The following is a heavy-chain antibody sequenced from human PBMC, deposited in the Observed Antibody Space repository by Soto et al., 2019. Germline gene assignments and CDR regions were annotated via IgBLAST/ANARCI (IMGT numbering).Heavy chain of an antibody. CDR1: GYRFAAYW. D-gene: IGHD3-10*02. J-gene: IGHJ4*02. CDR2: IYPPDSDT. CDR3: VRNYYVAVVPDY. V-gene: IGHV5-51*01. Sequence: GESLKISCSTSGYRFAAYWIGWVRQMPGKGLEWIGIIYPPDSDTRYSPSFQGQVTISADKSTSTAYLQWNTLKASDTALYYCVRNYYVAVVPDYWGQGTQVTSPQ.